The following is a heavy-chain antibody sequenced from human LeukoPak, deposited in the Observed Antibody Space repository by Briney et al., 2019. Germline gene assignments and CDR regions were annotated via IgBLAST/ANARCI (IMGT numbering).Heavy chain of an antibody. CDR2: INHSGST. CDR1: GGSFSGYY. D-gene: IGHD3-3*01. CDR3: ARGGELTIFGVVIIAWFDP. Sequence: SETLSLTCAVYGGSFSGYYWSWIRQPPGKGLEWIGEINHSGSTNYNPSLKSRVTISVDTSKNQFSLKLSSVTAADTAVCYCARGGELTIFGVVIIAWFDPWGQGTLVTVSS. V-gene: IGHV4-34*01. J-gene: IGHJ5*02.